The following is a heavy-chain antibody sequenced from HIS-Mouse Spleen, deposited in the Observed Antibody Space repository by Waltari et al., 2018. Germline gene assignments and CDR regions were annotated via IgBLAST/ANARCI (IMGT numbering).Heavy chain of an antibody. CDR1: GYTFTGHY. CDR3: ARGSLLYSSSWPDY. D-gene: IGHD6-13*01. V-gene: IGHV1-2*02. J-gene: IGHJ4*02. Sequence: QVQLVQSGAEVKKPGASVKVSCKASGYTFTGHYMHCGRQAPGQGLEWMGWINPNSGGTNYAQKFQGRVTMTRDTSISTAYMELSRLRSDDTAVYYCARGSLLYSSSWPDYWGQGTLVTVSS. CDR2: INPNSGGT.